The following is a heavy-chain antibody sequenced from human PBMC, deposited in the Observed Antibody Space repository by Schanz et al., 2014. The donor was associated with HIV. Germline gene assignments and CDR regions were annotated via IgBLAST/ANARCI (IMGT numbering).Heavy chain of an antibody. V-gene: IGHV3-21*01. CDR2: ISGNSYYK. CDR1: GFTFSSYR. J-gene: IGHJ5*02. CDR3: ARDWGWQLDPDPFDP. Sequence: VQLVESGGGVVQPGRSLRLSCSASGFTFSSYRMNWVRQAPGKGLQWVSSISGNSYYKDYADAVKGRFTISRDNARNSLYLQLNSLTDEDTAVYYCARDWGWQLDPDPFDPWGQGTLVTVSS. D-gene: IGHD6-6*01.